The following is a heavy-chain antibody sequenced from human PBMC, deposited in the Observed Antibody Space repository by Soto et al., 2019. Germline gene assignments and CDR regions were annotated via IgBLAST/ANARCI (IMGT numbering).Heavy chain of an antibody. D-gene: IGHD3-22*01. CDR1: GGSISSGSYY. V-gene: IGHV4-31*03. CDR3: AREDRNYYDSSGYYQ. Sequence: QVQLQESGPGLVKPSQTLSLTCTVSGGSISSGSYYWSWIRQHPGKGLEWIGYIHSGGSTNYKSSLKSRVTISKDTSKNQFSLNLGSVTAADTAVYYCAREDRNYYDSSGYYQWAQGTLVTVSS. CDR2: IHSGGST. J-gene: IGHJ4*02.